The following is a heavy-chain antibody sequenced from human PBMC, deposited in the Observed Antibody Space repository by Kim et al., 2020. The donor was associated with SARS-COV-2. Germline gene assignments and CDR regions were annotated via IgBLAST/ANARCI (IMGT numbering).Heavy chain of an antibody. CDR3: ANQQSGSFPYFDY. V-gene: IGHV3-21*01. Sequence: YADSVKGRFTISGDNAKNSLYLQMNSLRAEDTAVYYCANQQSGSFPYFDYWGQGTLVTVSS. J-gene: IGHJ4*02. D-gene: IGHD1-26*01.